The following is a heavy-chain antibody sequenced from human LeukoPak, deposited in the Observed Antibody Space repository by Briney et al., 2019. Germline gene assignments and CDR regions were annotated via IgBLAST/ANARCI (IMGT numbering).Heavy chain of an antibody. CDR3: SKSAVAGTHYYYYDMDV. J-gene: IGHJ6*02. D-gene: IGHD6-19*01. CDR2: ISYDGSPE. V-gene: IGHV3-30*18. CDR1: GFNFGSYG. Sequence: GRSLRLSCAASGFNFGSYGMHWVRQAPGKGLEWVAVISYDGSPEYYADSVKGRFTISRDSSRNTLYLQMDSLRPEDTAMYYCSKSAVAGTHYYYYDMDVWGQGTTVTVSS.